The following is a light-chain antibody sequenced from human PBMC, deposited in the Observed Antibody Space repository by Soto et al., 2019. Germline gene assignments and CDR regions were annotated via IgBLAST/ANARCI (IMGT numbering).Light chain of an antibody. CDR2: DAS. V-gene: IGKV1-5*01. J-gene: IGKJ1*01. CDR3: QQYNYYRT. Sequence: DIQMTQSPSTLSASVGDRVTITCRASQSISSWLAWFQQKPGKAPKLLIYDASTLESGVPSRFSGSGSGTEFTLTISSLQPDDFATYYCQQYNYYRTVGQGTKVEIK. CDR1: QSISSW.